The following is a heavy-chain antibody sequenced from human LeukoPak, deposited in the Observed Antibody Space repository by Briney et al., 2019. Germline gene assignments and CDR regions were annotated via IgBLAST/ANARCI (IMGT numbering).Heavy chain of an antibody. V-gene: IGHV1-69*02. Sequence: SVKVSCKASGYTFTGYYMHWVRQAPGQGLEWMGRIIPILGIANYAQKFQGRVTITADKSTSTAYMELSSLRSEDTAVYYCARRVSLNYYYYYGMDVWGQGTTVTVSS. CDR2: IIPILGIA. D-gene: IGHD3-16*02. CDR3: ARRVSLNYYYYYGMDV. J-gene: IGHJ6*02. CDR1: GYTFTGYY.